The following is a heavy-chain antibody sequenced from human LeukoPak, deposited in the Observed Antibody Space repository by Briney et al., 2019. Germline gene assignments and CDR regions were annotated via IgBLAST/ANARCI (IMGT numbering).Heavy chain of an antibody. J-gene: IGHJ4*02. D-gene: IGHD3-3*01. Sequence: KSGGSLRLSCAASGFNFSDYYMSWIRQAPGKGLKWLSNISGSGSTIDYEDSVKGRFTISRDNAENSVSLEMNSLRREDTAVYYCARSWGVVSFDNWGQGTLVTVST. V-gene: IGHV3-11*04. CDR2: ISGSGSTI. CDR3: ARSWGVVSFDN. CDR1: GFNFSDYY.